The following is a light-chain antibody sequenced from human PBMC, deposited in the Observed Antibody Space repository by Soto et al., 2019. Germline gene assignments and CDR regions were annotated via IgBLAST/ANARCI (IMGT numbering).Light chain of an antibody. Sequence: DIVMTQSPDSLAVSLGERATINCKSSQSVLYSSNNKNYLAWYQQKPGQPPKLLIYWASTRESGVPDRFSGSGSGTDFTLTISSRQAEDVAVYYCQQYYATPPYTFCQGTKVEIK. J-gene: IGKJ2*01. CDR3: QQYYATPPYT. CDR1: QSVLYSSNNKNY. CDR2: WAS. V-gene: IGKV4-1*01.